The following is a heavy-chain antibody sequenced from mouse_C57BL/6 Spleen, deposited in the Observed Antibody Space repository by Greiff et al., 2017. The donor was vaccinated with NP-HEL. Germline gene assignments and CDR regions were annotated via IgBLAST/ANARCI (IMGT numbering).Heavy chain of an antibody. CDR3: ASRVYYGNYEWYFDV. CDR2: INPNNGGT. CDR1: GYTFTDYN. V-gene: IGHV1-18*01. Sequence: VQLQQSGPELVKPGASVKIPCKASGYTFTDYNMDWVKQSHGKSLEWIGDINPNNGGTIYNQKFKGKATLTVDKSSSTAYMELRSLTSEDTAVYYCASRVYYGNYEWYFDVWGTGTTVTVSS. D-gene: IGHD2-1*01. J-gene: IGHJ1*03.